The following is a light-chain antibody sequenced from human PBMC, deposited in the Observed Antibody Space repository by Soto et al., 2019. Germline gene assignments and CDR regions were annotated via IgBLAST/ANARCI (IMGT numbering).Light chain of an antibody. V-gene: IGLV2-14*01. CDR2: EVT. CDR1: RSDIGDSNF. Sequence: QSVLTQPASVSGSPGQSVTISCTGPRSDIGDSNFISWYQHSPGKAPRLLIYEVTNRPSGVSKRFSGSKAGNTASLTISGLLDDDEADYYCCSYAGSSTHYVFGTGTKVTVL. CDR3: CSYAGSSTHYV. J-gene: IGLJ1*01.